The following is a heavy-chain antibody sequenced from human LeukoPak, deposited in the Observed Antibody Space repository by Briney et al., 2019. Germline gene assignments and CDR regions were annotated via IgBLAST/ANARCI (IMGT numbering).Heavy chain of an antibody. D-gene: IGHD3-10*01. Sequence: GGSLRLSCAASGFTFSDYYMSWIRQAPGKGLEWVSYISSSGSTIYYADSVKGRFTISRDNAKNSLYLQMNSLRSDDTAVYYCARDSYGSGSPFDYWGQGTLATVSS. CDR2: ISSSGSTI. V-gene: IGHV3-11*01. CDR3: ARDSYGSGSPFDY. CDR1: GFTFSDYY. J-gene: IGHJ4*02.